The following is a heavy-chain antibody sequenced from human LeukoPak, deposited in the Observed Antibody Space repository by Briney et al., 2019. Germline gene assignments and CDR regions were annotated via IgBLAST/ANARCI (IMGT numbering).Heavy chain of an antibody. CDR1: GGSISSSSYY. D-gene: IGHD2-2*01. CDR3: ASLRQYQLPYYYYYYYMDI. V-gene: IGHV4-39*01. CDR2: IYYSGST. Sequence: SETLSLTCTVSGGSISSSSYYWGWIRQPPGKGLEWIGSIYYSGSTYYNPSLKSRATISVDTSKNQFSLKLSSVTAADTAVYYCASLRQYQLPYYYYYYYMDIWGKGTTVTVSS. J-gene: IGHJ6*03.